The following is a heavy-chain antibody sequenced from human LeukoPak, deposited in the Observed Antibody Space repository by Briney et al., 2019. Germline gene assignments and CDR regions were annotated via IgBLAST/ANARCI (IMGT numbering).Heavy chain of an antibody. V-gene: IGHV1-46*01. CDR2: INPSGGST. J-gene: IGHJ4*02. D-gene: IGHD3-16*01. Sequence: ASVKVSCKASGYTFTSYYMHWVRQAPGQGLEWMGIINPSGGSTSYAQKLQGRVTMTTDTSTSTAYMELRSLRSDDTAVYYCARVWDLGSAPDYWGQGTLVTVSS. CDR3: ARVWDLGSAPDY. CDR1: GYTFTSYY.